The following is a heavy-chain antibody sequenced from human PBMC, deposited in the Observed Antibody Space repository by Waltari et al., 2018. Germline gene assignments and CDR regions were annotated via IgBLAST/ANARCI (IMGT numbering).Heavy chain of an antibody. CDR2: INHSGST. CDR3: ARVGRSSSSQRPFDY. V-gene: IGHV4-34*01. Sequence: QVQLQQWGAGLLKPSETLSLTCAVYGGSFSGYYWSWIRQPPGKGLEWIGEINHSGSTNYNPSLKSRVTISVDTSKNQFSLKLSSVTAADTAVYYCARVGRSSSSQRPFDYWGQGTLVTVSS. D-gene: IGHD6-6*01. J-gene: IGHJ4*02. CDR1: GGSFSGYY.